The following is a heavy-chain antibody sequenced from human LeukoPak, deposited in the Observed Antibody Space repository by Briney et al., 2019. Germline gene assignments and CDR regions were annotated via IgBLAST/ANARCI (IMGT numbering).Heavy chain of an antibody. CDR2: IYYSGST. Sequence: QVQLQESGPGLVKPSQTLSLTCTVSGGSISSCGYYWSWVRQYPGKGLEWIGYIYYSGSTYYNPSLKSRLTISIDTSKNQFSLKLSSVTAADTAVYYCARKNDFEIWGQGTLVTVSS. J-gene: IGHJ3*02. V-gene: IGHV4-31*03. CDR1: GGSISSCGYY. D-gene: IGHD2/OR15-2a*01. CDR3: ARKNDFEI.